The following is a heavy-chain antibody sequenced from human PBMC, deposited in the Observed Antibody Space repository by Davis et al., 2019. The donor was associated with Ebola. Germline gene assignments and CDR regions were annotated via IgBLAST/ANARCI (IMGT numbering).Heavy chain of an antibody. J-gene: IGHJ3*02. V-gene: IGHV3-23*01. CDR1: GFIFSSYA. CDR2: GTSADT. Sequence: PGGSLRLSCAGSGFIFSSYAMSWVRQAPGKGLEWVSTYGTSADTYYADSVKGRFTISRDNSKNTLYLQMNGLRVEDTAIYYCAKDTSNIWFDIWGQGTNVTVSS. D-gene: IGHD1-26*01. CDR3: AKDTSNIWFDI.